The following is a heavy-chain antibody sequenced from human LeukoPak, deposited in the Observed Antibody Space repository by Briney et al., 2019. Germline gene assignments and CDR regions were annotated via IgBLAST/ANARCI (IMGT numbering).Heavy chain of an antibody. Sequence: GGSLRLSCAASGFTFSSYAMSWVRQAPGKGLEWVSAISGSGGSTYYADSVKGRFTISRDNSRNTPYLQMNSLRAEDTAVYYCAKCDTIFGVVTFWYWGQGTLVTVSS. CDR1: GFTFSSYA. V-gene: IGHV3-23*01. J-gene: IGHJ4*02. CDR2: ISGSGGST. D-gene: IGHD3-3*01. CDR3: AKCDTIFGVVTFWY.